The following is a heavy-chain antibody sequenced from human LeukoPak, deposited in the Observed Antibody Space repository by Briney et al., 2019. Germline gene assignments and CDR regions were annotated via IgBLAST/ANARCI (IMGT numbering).Heavy chain of an antibody. V-gene: IGHV7-4-1*02. CDR1: GYTFTSCA. Sequence: ASVKVSCKASGYTFTSCAMNWVRQAPGQGLEWMGWINTNTGNPTYAQGFTGRFVFSLDTSVSTAYLQISSLKAEDTAVYYCARVAPEGIAARLYYYYGMDVWGQGTTVTVSS. CDR2: INTNTGNP. J-gene: IGHJ6*02. CDR3: ARVAPEGIAARLYYYYGMDV. D-gene: IGHD6-6*01.